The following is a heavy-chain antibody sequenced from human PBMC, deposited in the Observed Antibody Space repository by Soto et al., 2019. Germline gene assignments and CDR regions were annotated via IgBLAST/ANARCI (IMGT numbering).Heavy chain of an antibody. Sequence: PSETLSLTCTVSGGSIRSSSYFWGWIRQPPGKGLEWIASIFYTGSTYYNPSLKTRVSISIDRSKNQFSLKLNSVTAADTAVYFCARDYRTSAGRHFDYWGQGILVTVSS. V-gene: IGHV4-39*07. CDR3: ARDYRTSAGRHFDY. D-gene: IGHD3-16*02. CDR1: GGSIRSSSYF. J-gene: IGHJ4*02. CDR2: IFYTGST.